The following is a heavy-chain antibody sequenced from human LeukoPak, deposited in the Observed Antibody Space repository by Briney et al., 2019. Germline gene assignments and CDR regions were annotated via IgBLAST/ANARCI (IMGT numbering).Heavy chain of an antibody. CDR1: GSTFSSYA. CDR3: VKSRSLFDY. Sequence: PGGSLRLSCAASGSTFSSYAMRWVRQAPGKGLEWVSAISGSGGSTYYADSVKGRFTISRDNSKNTLYLQMNSLRAEDTAVYYCVKSRSLFDYWGQGTLVTVSS. V-gene: IGHV3-23*01. D-gene: IGHD6-13*01. J-gene: IGHJ4*02. CDR2: ISGSGGST.